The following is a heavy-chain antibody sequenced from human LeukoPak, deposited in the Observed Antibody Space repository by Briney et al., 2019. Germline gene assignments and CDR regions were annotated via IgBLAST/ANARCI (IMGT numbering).Heavy chain of an antibody. CDR1: GVSISSYY. Sequence: PSETLSLTCTVSGVSISSYYWNWIRQPPGKGLEWIGYIYYSGSTNYNPSLKSRVTISVDTSKNQFSLKLSSVTAADTAVYYCARGLGYSYGYFDYWGQGTLVTVSS. J-gene: IGHJ4*02. D-gene: IGHD5-18*01. CDR3: ARGLGYSYGYFDY. CDR2: IYYSGST. V-gene: IGHV4-59*01.